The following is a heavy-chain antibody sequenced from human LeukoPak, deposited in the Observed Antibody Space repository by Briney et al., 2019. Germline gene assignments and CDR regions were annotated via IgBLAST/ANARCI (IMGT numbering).Heavy chain of an antibody. CDR3: ARSRYCSSTSCHYYYGMDV. J-gene: IGHJ6*02. V-gene: IGHV7-4-1*02. Sequence: ASVKVSCKASGYTFTSYAMNWVRQAPGQGLEWMGWINTNTGNPTYAQGFTGRFVFSLDTSVSTAYLQISSLKAEDTAVYYCARSRYCSSTSCHYYYGMDVWGQGTTVTVSS. D-gene: IGHD2-2*01. CDR1: GYTFTSYA. CDR2: INTNTGNP.